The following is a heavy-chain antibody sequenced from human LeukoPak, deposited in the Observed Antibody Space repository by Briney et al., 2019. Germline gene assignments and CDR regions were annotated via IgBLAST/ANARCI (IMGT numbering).Heavy chain of an antibody. J-gene: IGHJ3*02. V-gene: IGHV5-51*01. D-gene: IGHD1-26*01. CDR1: GYSFSSFW. CDR2: IFPGDSDT. CDR3: ARSYVAGGIVGEDAFDI. Sequence: GESLKISCKGSGYSFSSFWIAWVRQMPGRGLEWMGIIFPGDSDTRYRPSLQGQVTISVDKSIDTTFLQWSSLKASDTAMYYCARSYVAGGIVGEDAFDIWGQGTMVTVSS.